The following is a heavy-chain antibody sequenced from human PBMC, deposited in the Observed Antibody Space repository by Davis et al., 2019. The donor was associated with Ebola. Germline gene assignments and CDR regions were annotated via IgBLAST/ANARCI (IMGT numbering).Heavy chain of an antibody. CDR3: AREENGATIWARFDY. CDR2: ISGSGGST. D-gene: IGHD1-1*01. Sequence: GESLKISCAASGFTFSSYSMNWVRQAPGKGLEWVSAISGSGGSTYYADSVKGRFTISRDNAKNSLYLQMNSLRAEDTAVYYCAREENGATIWARFDYWGQGTLVTVSS. J-gene: IGHJ4*02. CDR1: GFTFSSYS. V-gene: IGHV3-21*04.